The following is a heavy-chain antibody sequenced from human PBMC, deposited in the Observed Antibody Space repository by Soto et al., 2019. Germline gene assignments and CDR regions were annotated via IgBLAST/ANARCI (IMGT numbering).Heavy chain of an antibody. CDR3: ARDFEGPSGYDRF. Sequence: GGSLRLSCAASGFTFSSYWMSWVRQAPGKGLEWVANIKQDGSEKYYVDSVKGRFTISRDNAKNSLYLQMNSLRAEDTAVYYCARDFEGPSGYDRFWGQGTLVTVSS. V-gene: IGHV3-7*01. CDR1: GFTFSSYW. CDR2: IKQDGSEK. J-gene: IGHJ4*02. D-gene: IGHD5-12*01.